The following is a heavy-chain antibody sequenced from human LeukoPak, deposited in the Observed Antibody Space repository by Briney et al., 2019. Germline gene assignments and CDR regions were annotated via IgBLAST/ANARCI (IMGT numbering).Heavy chain of an antibody. CDR2: IRRDGGST. D-gene: IGHD5-24*01. CDR1: GFTFSSYW. Sequence: GGSLRLSCAASGFTFSSYWMYWVLQAPGKGLMWVSRIRRDGGSTDYADSVKGRFTISRDNAKNTVYLQMNSLRVEDTAVYYCARDYKYAFDNWGQGTLVTVSS. CDR3: ARDYKYAFDN. V-gene: IGHV3-74*01. J-gene: IGHJ4*02.